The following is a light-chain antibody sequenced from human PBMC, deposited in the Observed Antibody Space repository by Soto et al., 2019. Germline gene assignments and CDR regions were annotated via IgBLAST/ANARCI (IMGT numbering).Light chain of an antibody. CDR2: SAD. CDR1: PSIGSY. Sequence: DVQLTQSPSLLSASVGDTVTMTCRASPSIGSYLNWYQHKPGKAPKLLIFSADTLESGVSSRFSGSGFNKEFTLTVSSLQPEDFATYYCQQNYGVPYTFGQGTRVEIK. V-gene: IGKV1-39*01. J-gene: IGKJ2*01. CDR3: QQNYGVPYT.